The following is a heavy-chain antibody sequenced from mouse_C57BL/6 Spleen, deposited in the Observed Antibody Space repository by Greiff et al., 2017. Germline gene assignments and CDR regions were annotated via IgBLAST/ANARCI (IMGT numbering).Heavy chain of an antibody. J-gene: IGHJ2*01. CDR1: GFTFSDYG. CDR2: ISSGSSTI. D-gene: IGHD3-3*01. V-gene: IGHV5-17*01. Sequence: EVQLMESGGGLVKPGGSLKLSCAASGFTFSDYGMHWVRQAPEKGLEWVAYISSGSSTIYYADTVKGRFTISGDNAKNTLFLQMTSLRSEDTAMYYCAKQTGTGGNYWGKGTTLTVSS. CDR3: AKQTGTGGNY.